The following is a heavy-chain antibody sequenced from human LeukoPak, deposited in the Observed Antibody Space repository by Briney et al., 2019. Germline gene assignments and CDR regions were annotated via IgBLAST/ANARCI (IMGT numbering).Heavy chain of an antibody. V-gene: IGHV1-18*01. CDR3: ARWAVTTVVTGAFDI. J-gene: IGHJ3*02. Sequence: GASVKVSCKASGYTFTSYGISWVRQAPGQGLEWMGWISAYNGNTNYAQKLQGRVTMTTDTSTSTAYMELRSLRSDDTAVYYCARWAVTTVVTGAFDIWDQGTMVTVSS. D-gene: IGHD4-23*01. CDR2: ISAYNGNT. CDR1: GYTFTSYG.